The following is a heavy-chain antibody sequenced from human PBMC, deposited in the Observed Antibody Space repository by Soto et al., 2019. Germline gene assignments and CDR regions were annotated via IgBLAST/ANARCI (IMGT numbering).Heavy chain of an antibody. CDR3: AKALRFTFTTGYYMDV. CDR1: GFTVSSYA. J-gene: IGHJ6*03. CDR2: ISGSGST. D-gene: IGHD3-16*01. V-gene: IGHV3-23*01. Sequence: EVQLLESGGGLVQPGGSLRLSCAASGFTVSSYAMSWVRQAPGKGLGGVSVISGSGSTYSADSVKGRFTISRDSSKNTVYLQMNSLRAEDTAVYYCAKALRFTFTTGYYMDVWGRGTTVTVSS.